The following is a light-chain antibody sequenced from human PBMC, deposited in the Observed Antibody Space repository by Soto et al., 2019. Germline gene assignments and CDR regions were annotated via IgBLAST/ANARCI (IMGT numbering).Light chain of an antibody. J-gene: IGLJ2*01. CDR2: SND. V-gene: IGLV1-47*02. Sequence: QSVVTQPPSVSGTPGQRVTIFCSGRRSNFGSNLVYWYQQLPGTAPKLLIFSNDQRPSGVPDRFSGSRSGTSASLAISGLRSEDEGDYYCAAWDDSLSGVVFGGGTKLTVL. CDR1: RSNFGSNL. CDR3: AAWDDSLSGVV.